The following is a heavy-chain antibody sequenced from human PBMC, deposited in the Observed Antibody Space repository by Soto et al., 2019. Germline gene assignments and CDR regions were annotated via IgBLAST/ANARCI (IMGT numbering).Heavy chain of an antibody. CDR3: GTPPGGGGY. D-gene: IGHD3-10*01. J-gene: IGHJ4*02. CDR2: IYSGGYT. Sequence: EVQLVESGGGLIQPGGSLRLSCAVSGFTVSNNYMSWVRQAPGKGLEGVSVIYSGGYTAYGDSVKGRFTISRDNSKNTHFLKMNRQGAADPAVYYCGTPPGGGGYWGQGTLVTVSS. CDR1: GFTVSNNY. V-gene: IGHV3-53*01.